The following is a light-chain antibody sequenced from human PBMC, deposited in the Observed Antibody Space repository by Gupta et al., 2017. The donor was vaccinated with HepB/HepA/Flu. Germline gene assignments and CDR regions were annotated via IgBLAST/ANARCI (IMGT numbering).Light chain of an antibody. J-gene: IGKJ2*01. CDR2: LAS. CDR3: MQALQTPYT. V-gene: IGKV2-28*01. CDR1: QSLLLHSDGYNY. Sequence: DIVMTQSSLSLPVTPGEAASISCRSSQSLLLHSDGYNYVEWHLQKPGQSPHLLIYLASSRASGVPDRFSGSGSGTDFTLKISRVEAEDVGVYYCMQALQTPYTFGQGTKLEIK.